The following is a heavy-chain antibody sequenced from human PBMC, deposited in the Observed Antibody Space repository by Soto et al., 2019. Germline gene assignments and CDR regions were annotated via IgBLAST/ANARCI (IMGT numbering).Heavy chain of an antibody. CDR3: RRGEYDS. CDR2: ISRTSNYI. CDR1: GFTFNTYT. Sequence: GGSLRLSCAASGFTFNTYTMSWVRQAPGRGLEWVASISRTSNYIYYIDSVKGRFTISRDNAKNSLYLQMNSLRAEDTAVYYCRRGEYDSWGQGTLVTVSS. J-gene: IGHJ4*02. D-gene: IGHD3-16*01. V-gene: IGHV3-21*01.